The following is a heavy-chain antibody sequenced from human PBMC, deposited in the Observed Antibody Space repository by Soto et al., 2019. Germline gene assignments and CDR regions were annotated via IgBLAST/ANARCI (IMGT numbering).Heavy chain of an antibody. J-gene: IGHJ4*02. CDR1: GGSITSYY. CDR2: IYFSGSA. CDR3: ARRYSGYGDY. D-gene: IGHD5-12*01. V-gene: IGHV4-59*08. Sequence: SETLSLTCTVSGGSITSYYWSWIRQPPGKGLEWIGYIYFSGSANYNPSLKSRVTISVDTSKNQFSLKLSTVTAADTAVYYCARRYSGYGDYWGQGTLVTVSS.